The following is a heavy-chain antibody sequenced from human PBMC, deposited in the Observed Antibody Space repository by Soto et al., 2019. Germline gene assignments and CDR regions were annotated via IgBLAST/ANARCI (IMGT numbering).Heavy chain of an antibody. CDR2: INAGNGNI. CDR3: ARVHDYGDYYFDY. V-gene: IGHV1-3*01. CDR1: GYTFTSYA. J-gene: IGHJ4*02. Sequence: ASVKVSCKASGYTFTSYAMHWVRQAPGQRLEWMGWINAGNGNIKYSQKFQGRVTMTTDTSTSTAYMELRSLRSDDTAVYYCARVHDYGDYYFDYWGQGTLVTVSS. D-gene: IGHD4-17*01.